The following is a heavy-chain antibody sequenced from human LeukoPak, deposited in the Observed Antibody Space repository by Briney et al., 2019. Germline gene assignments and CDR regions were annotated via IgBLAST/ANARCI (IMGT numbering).Heavy chain of an antibody. CDR1: GGSISSYY. Sequence: SETLSLTCTVSGGSISSYYWSWIRQHPGKGLEWIGYIYYSGSTYYNPSLKSRVTISVDTSKNQFSLKLSSVTAADTAVYYCARDGGLELIYFDYWGQGTLVTVSS. CDR2: IYYSGST. V-gene: IGHV4-59*06. D-gene: IGHD1-7*01. CDR3: ARDGGLELIYFDY. J-gene: IGHJ4*02.